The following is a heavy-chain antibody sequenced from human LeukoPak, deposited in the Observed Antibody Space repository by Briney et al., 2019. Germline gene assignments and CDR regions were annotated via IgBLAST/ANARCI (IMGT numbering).Heavy chain of an antibody. CDR1: GGTFSSYT. J-gene: IGHJ4*02. CDR2: IIPILGIA. CDR3: ARGGDYYDSSGYSSLDY. Sequence: SVKVSCKASGGTFSSYTISWVRQAPGQGLEWMGRIIPILGIANYAQKFQGRVTITADKSTSTAYMELSSLRSEDTAVYCCARGGDYYDSSGYSSLDYWGQGTLVTVSS. V-gene: IGHV1-69*02. D-gene: IGHD3-22*01.